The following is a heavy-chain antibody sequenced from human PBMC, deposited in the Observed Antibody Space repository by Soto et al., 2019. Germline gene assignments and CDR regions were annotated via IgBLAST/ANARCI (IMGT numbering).Heavy chain of an antibody. Sequence: GASVKVSCKASGGTFSSYAISWVRQAPGQGLEWMGGIIPIFGTANYAQKFQGRVTITADESTSTAYMELSSLRSEDTAVYYCARASDAAVTTSWKYSYYYGMDVWGQGTTVTVSS. CDR3: ARASDAAVTTSWKYSYYYGMDV. CDR1: GGTFSSYA. V-gene: IGHV1-69*13. J-gene: IGHJ6*02. D-gene: IGHD4-17*01. CDR2: IIPIFGTA.